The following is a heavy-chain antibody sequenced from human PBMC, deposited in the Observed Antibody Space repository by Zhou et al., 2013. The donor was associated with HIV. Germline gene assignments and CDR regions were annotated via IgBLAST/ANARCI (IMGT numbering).Heavy chain of an antibody. Sequence: QVQLVQSGAEVKKPGSSVKVSCKASGGTFSSYAISWVRQAPGQGLEWMGGIIPIFGTANYAQKFQGRVTITTDESTSTAYMELSSLRFEDTAVYYCARDVGYSESYRKATTYFDPWGQGTLVTVS. CDR2: IIPIFGTA. J-gene: IGHJ5*02. V-gene: IGHV1-69*05. CDR1: GGTFSSYA. D-gene: IGHD1-26*01. CDR3: ARDVGYSESYRKATTYFDP.